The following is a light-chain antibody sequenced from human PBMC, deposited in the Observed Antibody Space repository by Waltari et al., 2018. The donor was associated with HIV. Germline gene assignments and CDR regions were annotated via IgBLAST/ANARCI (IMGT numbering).Light chain of an antibody. J-gene: IGLJ1*01. CDR2: ENN. CDR1: SPHVGDNT. Sequence: QSVLTQQRAVPAAPGQKVTIPCSGRSPHVGDNTVSWYQPLPGTAPKVVIYENNKRPSEIPDRFAVSKSGASATLGITGLQTGDEADYYCGAWDDGLGAYVFGAGTKVTVL. CDR3: GAWDDGLGAYV. V-gene: IGLV1-51*02.